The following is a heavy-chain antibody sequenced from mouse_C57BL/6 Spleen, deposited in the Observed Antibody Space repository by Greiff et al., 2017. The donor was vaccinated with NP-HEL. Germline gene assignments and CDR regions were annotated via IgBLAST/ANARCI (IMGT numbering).Heavy chain of an antibody. CDR2: INPNNGGT. J-gene: IGHJ2*01. CDR1: GYTFTDYY. V-gene: IGHV1-26*01. D-gene: IGHD2-2*01. CDR3: AKGSYGYDCDY. Sequence: EVQVVESGPELVKPGASVKISCKASGYTFTDYYMNWVKQSHGKSLEWIGDINPNNGGTSYNQKFKGKATLTVDKSSSTAYMELRSLTSEDSAVYYCAKGSYGYDCDYWGQGTTLTVSS.